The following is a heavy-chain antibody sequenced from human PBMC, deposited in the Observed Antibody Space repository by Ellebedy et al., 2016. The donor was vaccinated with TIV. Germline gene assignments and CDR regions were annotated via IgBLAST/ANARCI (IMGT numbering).Heavy chain of an antibody. CDR3: VRDQGPQFLWFDP. CDR2: ISSSGST. V-gene: IGHV4-39*07. J-gene: IGHJ5*01. Sequence: SETLSLXCTVSGASISSTTNYWGWIRQPPEKGLEWVGSISSSGSTYYNPSLKSRVTISGDMSKRQFSLNLNSVTAADTAVYYCVRDQGPQFLWFDPWGQGALVSVSS. D-gene: IGHD3-3*01. CDR1: GASISSTTNY.